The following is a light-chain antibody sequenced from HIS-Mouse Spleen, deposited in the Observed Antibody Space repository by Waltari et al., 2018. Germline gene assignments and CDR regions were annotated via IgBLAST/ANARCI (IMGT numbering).Light chain of an antibody. CDR2: EAS. CDR3: QQRSNWPPT. J-gene: IGKJ5*01. CDR1: QSVISY. V-gene: IGKV3-11*01. Sequence: EIVLTQSPATLSLSPGERATLSCRTSQSVISYLAWYQQKPGPAPRHLIYEASNRATGIPARFSGSGSGTDFTLTISSLETEDFAVYYCQQRSNWPPTFGQGTRLEIK.